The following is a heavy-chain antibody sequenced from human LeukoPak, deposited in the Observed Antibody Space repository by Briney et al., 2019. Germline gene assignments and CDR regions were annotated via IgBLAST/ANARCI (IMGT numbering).Heavy chain of an antibody. J-gene: IGHJ3*02. Sequence: SGPTLVNPTQTLTLTCTFSGFSLSTRGVGVGRIRQPPGKALEWLAVIYWDDDKNFSPSLRSRLTITKDASKNQVVLRMTNMDPVDTGTYYCAHLRDGYTLRTLIPFDIWGQGTMVIVSS. CDR3: AHLRDGYTLRTLIPFDI. CDR1: GFSLSTRGVG. D-gene: IGHD5-24*01. V-gene: IGHV2-5*02. CDR2: IYWDDDK.